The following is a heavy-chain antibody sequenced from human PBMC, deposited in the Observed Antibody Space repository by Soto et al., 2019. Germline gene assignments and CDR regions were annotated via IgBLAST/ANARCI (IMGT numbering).Heavy chain of an antibody. CDR2: IYSSENT. J-gene: IGHJ5*02. V-gene: IGHV4-39*01. CDR3: ARDFFDSSDYTTNWFDP. Sequence: PSETLSLTCTVSGGSVSSSSYSWGWIRQSPGKGLEWIGTIYSSENTYYNPSLMSRVTISVDTSKNQFSLKLTSVTAADAALYYCARDFFDSSDYTTNWFDPWGQGTLVTVSS. CDR1: GGSVSSSSYS. D-gene: IGHD3-22*01.